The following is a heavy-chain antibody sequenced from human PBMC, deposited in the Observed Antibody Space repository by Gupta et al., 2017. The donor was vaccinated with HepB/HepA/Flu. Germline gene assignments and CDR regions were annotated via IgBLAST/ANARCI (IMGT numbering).Heavy chain of an antibody. J-gene: IGHJ4*02. CDR1: GYTFTGYY. CDR3: ARELGVHYYDSSGPLGY. Sequence: QVQLVQSGAAVKKTGASVKVSCKASGYTFTGYYMHWVRQAPGQGLAWMGWINPNSGGTNYAQKFQGRVTMTRDTAISTAYMELSRLRSDDTAGYYGARELGVHYYDSSGPLGYWGQGTLVTVSS. CDR2: INPNSGGT. V-gene: IGHV1-2*02. D-gene: IGHD3-22*01.